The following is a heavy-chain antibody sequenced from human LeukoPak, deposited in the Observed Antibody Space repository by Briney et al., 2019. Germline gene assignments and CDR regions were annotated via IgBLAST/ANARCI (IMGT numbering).Heavy chain of an antibody. CDR2: VNDRGTGT. CDR3: AKGLKTAVGPYMGYHYYMDV. V-gene: IGHV3-23*01. CDR1: GFTFSKYA. Sequence: GGSLRLSCAASGFTFSKYAMSWVRQAPGKGLEWVSTVNDRGTGTYYADSVKGRFTISRDNSKNTLSLQMISLRAEDTALYYCAKGLKTAVGPYMGYHYYMDVWGKRTTVTVSS. J-gene: IGHJ6*03. D-gene: IGHD5-18*01.